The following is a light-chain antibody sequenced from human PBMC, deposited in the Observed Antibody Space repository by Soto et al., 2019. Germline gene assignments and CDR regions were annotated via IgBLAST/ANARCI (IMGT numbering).Light chain of an antibody. V-gene: IGKV3-11*01. Sequence: EIVLTQSPATLSLSPGERATLSCRASQSVSSYLAWYQQKPGQAPRLLISDTSNRATGIPARFSGSGSGTDFTLTISSLEPEDFAVYYCQQRSHWPRTFGQGTKVEIK. CDR3: QQRSHWPRT. CDR1: QSVSSY. J-gene: IGKJ1*01. CDR2: DTS.